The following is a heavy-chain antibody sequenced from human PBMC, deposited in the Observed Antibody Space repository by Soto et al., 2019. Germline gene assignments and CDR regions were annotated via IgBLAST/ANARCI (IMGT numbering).Heavy chain of an antibody. J-gene: IGHJ6*02. V-gene: IGHV4-31*03. CDR3: ARGHCSSTSCYTGLMDV. CDR2: IYYSGST. CDR1: GGSISSGGYY. Sequence: PSETLSLTCTVSGGSISSGGYYWSWIRQHPGKGLEWIGYIYYSGSTYYNPSLKSRVTISVDTSKNQFSLKLISVTAADTAVYYCARGHCSSTSCYTGLMDVWGQGTTVTVSS. D-gene: IGHD2-2*02.